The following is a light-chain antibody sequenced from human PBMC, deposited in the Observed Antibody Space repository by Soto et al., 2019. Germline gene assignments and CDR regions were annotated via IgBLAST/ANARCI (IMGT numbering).Light chain of an antibody. CDR3: NSYTSSSTYV. CDR1: TSDVGRYNY. J-gene: IGLJ1*01. CDR2: DVS. V-gene: IGLV2-14*01. Sequence: QSVLTQPASVSGSPGQSITISCTGTTSDVGRYNYVSWYQQHPGKAPKLIIYDVSNRPSGVSNRFSGSKSGNTASLTISGLQAEDEADYYCNSYTSSSTYVLGTGTKVTVL.